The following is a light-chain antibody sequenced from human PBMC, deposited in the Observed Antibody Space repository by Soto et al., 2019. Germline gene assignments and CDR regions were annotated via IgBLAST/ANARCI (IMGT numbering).Light chain of an antibody. CDR1: QSVKDTS. J-gene: IGKJ1*01. CDR2: GAS. Sequence: EIVLTQSPGTLSLSPGESATLSCRASQSVKDTSLAWYQQKPGQPPRLLIYGASIRDTDIPDRFSGSVSGTDFTLTISRLEPEDFAVYYCQHDGRSQTFGQGTKVEIK. V-gene: IGKV3-20*01. CDR3: QHDGRSQT.